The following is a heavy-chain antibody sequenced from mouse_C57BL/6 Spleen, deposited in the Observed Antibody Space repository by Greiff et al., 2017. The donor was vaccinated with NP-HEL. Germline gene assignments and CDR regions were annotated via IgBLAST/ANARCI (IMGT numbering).Heavy chain of an antibody. CDR2: IDPEDGDT. J-gene: IGHJ3*01. Sequence: EVQLQESGAELVRPGASVKLSCTASGYTITDYYMHWVKQRPEQGLEWIGRIDPEDGDTEYAPKFQGKATMTADTSSNTAYLQLSSLTSEDTAVYYCTTGIYYDRPFAYWGQGTLVTVSA. CDR1: GYTITDYY. CDR3: TTGIYYDRPFAY. D-gene: IGHD2-4*01. V-gene: IGHV14-1*01.